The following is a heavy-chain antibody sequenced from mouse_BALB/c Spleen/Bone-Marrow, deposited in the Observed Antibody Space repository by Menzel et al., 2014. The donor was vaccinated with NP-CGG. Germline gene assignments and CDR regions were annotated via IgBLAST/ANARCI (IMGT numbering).Heavy chain of an antibody. Sequence: EVQLVESGGGLVQPGGSLKLSCAASGFDFSRFWMGWVRQAPGKGLEWIGEINPDSSTINYTPSLKDRFIISRDNAKNTLYLQMSKVRSEDTALYYCARLGYYGGFAYWGQGTLVTVSA. J-gene: IGHJ3*01. CDR2: INPDSSTI. D-gene: IGHD2-3*01. CDR3: ARLGYYGGFAY. CDR1: GFDFSRFW. V-gene: IGHV4-1*02.